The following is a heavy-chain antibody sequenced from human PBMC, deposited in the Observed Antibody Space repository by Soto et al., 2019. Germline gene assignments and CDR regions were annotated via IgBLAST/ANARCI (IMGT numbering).Heavy chain of an antibody. CDR2: INHSGST. V-gene: IGHV4-34*01. D-gene: IGHD6-6*01. CDR1: GGSFRGYY. J-gene: IGHJ4*02. CDR3: ARRYSSSSLDFDY. Sequence: SETLSLTCAVYGGSFRGYYWSWIRQPPGKGLERIGEINHSGSTNYNPSLKSRVTISVDTSKNQCSLKLSFVTSLDTAVYYCARRYSSSSLDFDYWGQGTLVTVSS.